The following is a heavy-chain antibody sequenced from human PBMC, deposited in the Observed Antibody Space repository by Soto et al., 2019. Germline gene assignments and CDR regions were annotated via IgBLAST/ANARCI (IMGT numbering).Heavy chain of an antibody. J-gene: IGHJ5*02. V-gene: IGHV4-59*01. CDR3: ARVDSSGWNNWFDP. CDR1: GGSISSYY. D-gene: IGHD6-19*01. Sequence: PSETLSLTCTVSGGSISSYYWSWIRQPPGKGLEWIGYIYYSGSTNYNPSLKSRVTISVDTSKNQFSLKLSSVTAADTAVYYCARVDSSGWNNWFDPWGQGTLVTVSS. CDR2: IYYSGST.